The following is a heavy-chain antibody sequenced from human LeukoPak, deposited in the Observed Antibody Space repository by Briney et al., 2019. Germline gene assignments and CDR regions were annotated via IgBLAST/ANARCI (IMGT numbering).Heavy chain of an antibody. CDR3: ARETGYNPNFDY. J-gene: IGHJ4*02. D-gene: IGHD5-24*01. CDR2: IYYSGST. V-gene: IGHV4-61*01. CDR1: GGSVSSGSYY. Sequence: PSETLSLTCTVSGGSVSSGSYYWSWIRQPPGKGLEWIGYIYYSGSTNYNPSLKSRVTISVDTSKNQFSLKLSSVTAADTAVYYCARETGYNPNFDYWGQGTLVTVSS.